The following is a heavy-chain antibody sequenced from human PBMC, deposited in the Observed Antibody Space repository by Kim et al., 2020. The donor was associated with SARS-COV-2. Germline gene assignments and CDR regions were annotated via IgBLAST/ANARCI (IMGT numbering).Heavy chain of an antibody. CDR2: ISSSGSTR. Sequence: GGSLRLSCAASGFTFSSYEMNWVRQAPGKGLEWVSYISSSGSTRYYADSVKGRFTISRDNAKNSLYLQMNSLRAEDTAVYYCARDSRDGYIFFRGLGWYFDLWGRGTLVTVSS. V-gene: IGHV3-48*03. CDR1: GFTFSSYE. J-gene: IGHJ2*01. CDR3: ARDSRDGYIFFRGLGWYFDL. D-gene: IGHD3-16*01.